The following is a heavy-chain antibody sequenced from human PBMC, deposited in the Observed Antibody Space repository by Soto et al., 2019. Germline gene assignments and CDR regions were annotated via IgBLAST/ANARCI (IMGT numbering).Heavy chain of an antibody. J-gene: IGHJ4*02. CDR2: IWYDGSNK. Sequence: GGSLRLSCAASGFTFSSYDMHWVRQAPGKGLEWVAVIWYDGSNKYYADSVKGRFTISRDNSKNTLYLQMNGLRAEDTAVYYCARDPTPLAAAGIYDYWGQGTLVTVSS. CDR1: GFTFSSYD. V-gene: IGHV3-33*01. D-gene: IGHD6-13*01. CDR3: ARDPTPLAAAGIYDY.